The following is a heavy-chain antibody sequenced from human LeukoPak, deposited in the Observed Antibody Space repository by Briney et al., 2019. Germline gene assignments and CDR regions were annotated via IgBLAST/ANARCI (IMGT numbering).Heavy chain of an antibody. V-gene: IGHV3-66*01. J-gene: IGHJ4*02. CDR1: GFTVSTNY. CDR2: IYSGGST. D-gene: IGHD6-19*01. CDR3: ARDSSSGWYHGY. Sequence: GGSLRLSCAASGFTVSTNYMSWVRQAPGKGLEWVSVIYSGGSTYYADSVKGRFTISRDNSKNTLYLQMNSLRAEDTAVYYCARDSSSGWYHGYWGQGTLVTVSS.